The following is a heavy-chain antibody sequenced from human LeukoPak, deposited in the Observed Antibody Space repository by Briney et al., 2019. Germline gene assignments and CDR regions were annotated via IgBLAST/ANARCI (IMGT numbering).Heavy chain of an antibody. CDR2: ISFDGSDK. CDR1: GFTFSSYG. D-gene: IGHD1-26*01. V-gene: IGHV3-30*03. J-gene: IGHJ3*02. CDR3: TRGGSGSYSRLRNDAFDI. Sequence: GGSLRLSCAASGFTFSSYGMHWVRQPPGKGLEWVAVISFDGSDKYYADSVKGRFTISRDNSKNTVYLQMDSLRLEDSAVYYCTRGGSGSYSRLRNDAFDIWGQGTMVTVSS.